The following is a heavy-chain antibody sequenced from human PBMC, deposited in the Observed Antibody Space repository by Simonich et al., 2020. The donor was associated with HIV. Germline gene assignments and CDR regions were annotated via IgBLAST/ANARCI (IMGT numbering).Heavy chain of an antibody. CDR1: GFTFSSYA. Sequence: EVQLLESGGGLVQPGGSLRLSCAASGFTFSSYAMSWVRQAPGKGVKWVSAISGSGGSTDYAYTVKGRFTISRDNSKNTLYLQMNSLRAEDTAVYYCAKDRYYNFWSGYYDYWGQGTLVTVSS. J-gene: IGHJ4*02. D-gene: IGHD3-3*01. V-gene: IGHV3-23*01. CDR3: AKDRYYNFWSGYYDY. CDR2: ISGSGGST.